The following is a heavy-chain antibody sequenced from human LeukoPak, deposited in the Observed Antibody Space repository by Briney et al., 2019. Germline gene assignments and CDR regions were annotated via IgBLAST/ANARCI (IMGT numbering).Heavy chain of an antibody. D-gene: IGHD3-22*01. CDR2: IYYSGST. CDR1: GGSISSYY. V-gene: IGHV4-59*01. J-gene: IGHJ4*02. Sequence: SSETLSLTCTVAGGSISSYYWSWIRQPPGKGLERIGNIYYSGSTNYNPSLKSRVTISVDTSKNQFSLKLSSVTAADTAVYYCARDRYYYDSSGYSLFDYWGQGTLVTVSS. CDR3: ARDRYYYDSSGYSLFDY.